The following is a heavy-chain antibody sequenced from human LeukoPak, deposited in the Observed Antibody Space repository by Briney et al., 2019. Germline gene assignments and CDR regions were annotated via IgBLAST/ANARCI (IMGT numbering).Heavy chain of an antibody. CDR3: ARRGPPRTMLRGVKSGWFDP. Sequence: SETLSLTCVLYGGSSTNYFWSWIRQPPGKWLEWIGEINRSASTNYNPSLKSRVTISIDTSKNQFSLKLSSVTAADTAVYYCARRGPPRTMLRGVKSGWFDPWGQGTLVTVSS. J-gene: IGHJ5*02. CDR2: INRSAST. D-gene: IGHD3-10*01. CDR1: GGSSTNYF. V-gene: IGHV4-34*01.